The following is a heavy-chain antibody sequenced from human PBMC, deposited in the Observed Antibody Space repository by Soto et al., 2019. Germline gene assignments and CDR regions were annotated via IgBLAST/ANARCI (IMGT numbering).Heavy chain of an antibody. CDR3: VRGDVFDI. CDR1: GGSISGYF. J-gene: IGHJ3*02. V-gene: IGHV4-4*07. D-gene: IGHD3-16*01. Sequence: QLQLHESGPGLVKPSETLSLICTVSGGSISGYFWSWVRQPAGKGLEWIGRIYSAGSTNYNPSLKSRVTMSVDTSQNQFSLKLTSVTAADTAMYYCVRGDVFDIWGRGTMVTVSS. CDR2: IYSAGST.